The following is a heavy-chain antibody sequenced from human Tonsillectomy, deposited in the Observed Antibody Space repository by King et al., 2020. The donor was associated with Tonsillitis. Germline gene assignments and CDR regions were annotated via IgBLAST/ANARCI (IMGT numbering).Heavy chain of an antibody. CDR3: AREGIDAFDI. J-gene: IGHJ3*02. V-gene: IGHV3-30*02. CDR2: IGYDGRDK. D-gene: IGHD3-10*01. Sequence: QLVQSGGGVVQPGGSLRLSCAASGVTFSRYGMHWVRQAPGKGLEWVAFIGYDGRDKYYADSVKGRFTISRDNSKNTLYLQMNSLRAEDTDVYYCAREGIDAFDIWGQGTMVTVSS. CDR1: GVTFSRYG.